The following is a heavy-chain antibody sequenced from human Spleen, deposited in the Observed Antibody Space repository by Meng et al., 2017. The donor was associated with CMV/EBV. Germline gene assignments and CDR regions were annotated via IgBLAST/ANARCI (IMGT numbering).Heavy chain of an antibody. V-gene: IGHV3-21*01. CDR2: ISSSSSYI. CDR1: GFTFSSYS. CDR3: ARDYDGGKAGMDV. D-gene: IGHD4-23*01. J-gene: IGHJ6*02. Sequence: GESLKISCAASGFTFSSYSMNWVRQAPGKGLEWASSISSSSSYIYYADSVKGRFTISRDNAKNSLYLQMNSLRAEDTAVYYCARDYDGGKAGMDVWGQGTTVTVSS.